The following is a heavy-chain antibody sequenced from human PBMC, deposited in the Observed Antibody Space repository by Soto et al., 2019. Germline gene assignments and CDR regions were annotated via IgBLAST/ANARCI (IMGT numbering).Heavy chain of an antibody. V-gene: IGHV4-34*01. CDR1: GGSFSGYY. J-gene: IGHJ6*02. CDR2: INHSGST. CDR3: ARGRSGDTATPLYYYYGMDV. D-gene: IGHD5-18*01. Sequence: SETLSLTCAVYGGSFSGYYWSWIRQPPGKGLEWIGEINHSGSTNYNPSLKSRVTISVDTSKNQFSLKLSSVTAADTAVYYCARGRSGDTATPLYYYYGMDVWGQGTTVTVS.